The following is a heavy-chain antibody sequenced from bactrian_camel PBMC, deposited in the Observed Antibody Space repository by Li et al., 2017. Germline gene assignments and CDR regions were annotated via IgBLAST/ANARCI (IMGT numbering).Heavy chain of an antibody. CDR3: ATADGVSWLPSDD. J-gene: IGHJ4*01. Sequence: HVQLVESGGGSVQAGGSLRLFCVVSGYSTYDYRRSCMAWFRRAPGKEREGIARIDPSESTYYADSVKGRFTISQDSTKKTPYLQMNSLKTGDTAVYYCATADGVSWLPSDDWGQGTQVTVS. V-gene: IGHV3S1*01. CDR1: GYSTYDYRRSC. CDR2: IDPSEST. D-gene: IGHD3*01.